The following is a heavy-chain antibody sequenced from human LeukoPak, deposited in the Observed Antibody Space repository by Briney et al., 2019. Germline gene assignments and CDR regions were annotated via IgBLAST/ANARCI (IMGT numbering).Heavy chain of an antibody. CDR2: IRYDGSNK. D-gene: IGHD6-13*01. Sequence: PGGSLRLSCAASGFTFTNDFMTWVRQAPGKGLEWVAFIRYDGSNKYYADSVKGRFTISRDNSKNTLYLQMNSLRAEDTAVYYCAKDTTGYSSSWSRPHYYYMDVWGKGTTVTVSS. J-gene: IGHJ6*03. CDR3: AKDTTGYSSSWSRPHYYYMDV. V-gene: IGHV3-30*02. CDR1: GFTFTNDF.